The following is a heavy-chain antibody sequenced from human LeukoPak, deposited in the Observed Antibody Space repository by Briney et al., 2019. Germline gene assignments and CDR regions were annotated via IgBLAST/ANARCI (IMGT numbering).Heavy chain of an antibody. D-gene: IGHD6-6*01. Sequence: GRSLRLSCTASGFTFGDYAMSWVRQAPGKGLEWVGFIRSKAYGGTTEYAASVKGRFTISRDDSKSIAYLQMNSLKTEDTAVYYCTFSYSSSSGAFDIWGQGTMVTVSS. V-gene: IGHV3-49*04. J-gene: IGHJ3*02. CDR3: TFSYSSSSGAFDI. CDR2: IRSKAYGGTT. CDR1: GFTFGDYA.